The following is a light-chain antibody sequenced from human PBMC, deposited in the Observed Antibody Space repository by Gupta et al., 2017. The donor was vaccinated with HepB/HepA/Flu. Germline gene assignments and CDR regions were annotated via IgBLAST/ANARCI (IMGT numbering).Light chain of an antibody. CDR3: SSYAGSNNLV. CDR1: SSDVGGYNY. Sequence: QSAQTQPPPASVSPGQSVTISCTGTSSDVGGYNYVSWYQQHPGKAPNLMIYQVSKRPSGLPDRFSGSKSGNTSSLTISRLQAEDEADYYCSSYAGSNNLVFGGGTKLTVL. CDR2: QVS. J-gene: IGLJ2*01. V-gene: IGLV2-8*01.